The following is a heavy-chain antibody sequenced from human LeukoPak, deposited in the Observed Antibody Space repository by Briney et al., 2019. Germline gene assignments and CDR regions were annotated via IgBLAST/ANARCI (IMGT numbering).Heavy chain of an antibody. V-gene: IGHV1-2*06. CDR2: INPNNGAT. D-gene: IGHD1-26*01. J-gene: IGHJ4*02. CDR1: EYIFTGHY. Sequence: ASVRVSCKASEYIFTGHYMHWVRQAPGQGLEWMGRINPNNGATNYAQKFQGRVTITGDTSISTAYMELSSLRSDDTAVYYCTRESGSYYGNDYWGQGTLVTVSS. CDR3: TRESGSYYGNDY.